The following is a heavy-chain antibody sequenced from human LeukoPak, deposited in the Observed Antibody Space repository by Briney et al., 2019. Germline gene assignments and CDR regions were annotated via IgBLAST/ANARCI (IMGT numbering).Heavy chain of an antibody. CDR3: AGGYGSYSPDH. CDR2: ITSSGSTI. J-gene: IGHJ4*02. D-gene: IGHD1-26*01. CDR1: GFTFSSYE. Sequence: GGSLRLSCAASGFTFSSYEMNWVRQAPGKGLEWVSYITSSGSTIYYADPVKGRFTISRDNAKNSLYLQMNSLRAEDTAIYYCAGGYGSYSPDHWGQGTLVTVSS. V-gene: IGHV3-48*03.